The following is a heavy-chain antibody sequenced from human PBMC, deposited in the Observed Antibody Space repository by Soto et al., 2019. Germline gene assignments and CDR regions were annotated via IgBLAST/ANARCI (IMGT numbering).Heavy chain of an antibody. J-gene: IGHJ4*02. CDR1: GYSFTNYW. CDR2: IYPGDSDT. V-gene: IGHV5-51*01. CDR3: ARHRGYSSSGVDY. D-gene: IGHD6-13*01. Sequence: GESLKISCKGSGYSFTNYWIGWVRQMPEKGLEWMGIIYPGDSDTRYSPSFQGQVTISVDKSISTAYLQWSSLKASDTAMYYCARHRGYSSSGVDYWGQGTLVTVSS.